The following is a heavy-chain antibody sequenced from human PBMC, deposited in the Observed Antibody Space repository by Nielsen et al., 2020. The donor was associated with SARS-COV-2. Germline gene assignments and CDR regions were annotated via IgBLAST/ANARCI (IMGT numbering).Heavy chain of an antibody. CDR3: AKDALLGSGPYYYYGMDV. CDR1: GFTFNIYA. Sequence: GESLKISCIASGFTFNIYAMAWVRQAPGKGLEWVSAISGSGGSTYYADSVKGRYTISRDNSKNTLYLQMNSLRAEDTAVYYCAKDALLGSGPYYYYGMDVWGQGTTVTVSS. V-gene: IGHV3-23*01. CDR2: ISGSGGST. D-gene: IGHD3-10*01. J-gene: IGHJ6*02.